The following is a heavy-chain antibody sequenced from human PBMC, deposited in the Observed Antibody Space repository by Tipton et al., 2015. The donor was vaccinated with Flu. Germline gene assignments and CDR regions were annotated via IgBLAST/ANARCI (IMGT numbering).Heavy chain of an antibody. D-gene: IGHD4-11*01. Sequence: SLRLSCAASGFTFSSYSMNWVRQTSGKGLEWVSSISSGSSYIYYADSVKGRFTISRDNAKNSLYLQMNSLRAEDTAVYYCARRDYSNYVSEPHNWFDSWGQGILVTVSS. CDR2: ISSGSSYI. CDR1: GFTFSSYS. V-gene: IGHV3-21*01. J-gene: IGHJ5*01. CDR3: ARRDYSNYVSEPHNWFDS.